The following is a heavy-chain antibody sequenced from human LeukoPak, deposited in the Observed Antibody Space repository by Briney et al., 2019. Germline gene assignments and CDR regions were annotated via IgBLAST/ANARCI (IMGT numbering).Heavy chain of an antibody. J-gene: IGHJ4*02. CDR3: ERDWQQLGYFDC. CDR1: GFSPNSNY. D-gene: IGHD6-13*01. CDR2: MCSGRST. Sequence: PGGSLRLSCAAYGFSPNSNYMRWVRQAPGDGLEWVLVMCSGRSTHDADAVKRRITISRDNSKNTLYLQMNSLRAEDTAVYYCERDWQQLGYFDCRGQGAHVAVSS. V-gene: IGHV3-66*02.